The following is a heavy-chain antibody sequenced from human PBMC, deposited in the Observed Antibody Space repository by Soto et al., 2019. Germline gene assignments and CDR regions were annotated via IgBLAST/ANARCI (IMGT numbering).Heavy chain of an antibody. CDR3: AREGYGGGTGFDY. J-gene: IGHJ4*02. Sequence: GGSLRLSCAASGFTFSSYSMNWVRQAPGKGLEWVSSISSSSSYIYYADSVKGRFTISRDNAKNSLYLQMNSLRAEDTAVYYCAREGYGGGTGFDYWGQGTLVTVSS. CDR1: GFTFSSYS. V-gene: IGHV3-21*01. CDR2: ISSSSSYI. D-gene: IGHD5-12*01.